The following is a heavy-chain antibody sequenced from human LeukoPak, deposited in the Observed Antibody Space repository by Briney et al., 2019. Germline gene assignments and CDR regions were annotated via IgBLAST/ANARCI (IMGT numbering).Heavy chain of an antibody. Sequence: PGGSLRLSCAASGFTFSSYWMHWVRQAPGKGLVWVSRINSDGSTTNYADSVKGRFTISRDNAKNTLYLQMNSLRAEDTAVYYCARVIDCSSTSCNTWAYFDYWGQGTLFTVSS. D-gene: IGHD2-2*02. V-gene: IGHV3-74*01. CDR3: ARVIDCSSTSCNTWAYFDY. J-gene: IGHJ4*02. CDR1: GFTFSSYW. CDR2: INSDGSTT.